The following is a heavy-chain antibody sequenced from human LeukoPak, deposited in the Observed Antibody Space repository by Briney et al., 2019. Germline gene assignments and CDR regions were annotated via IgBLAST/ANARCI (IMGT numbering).Heavy chain of an antibody. CDR2: IYSTDST. Sequence: PGGSLRLSCAASGFSVSSYYMTWVRQAPGKGLEWVSVIYSTDSTYYADSVKGRFTISRDNSKNTLYLQMNSLRVDDTAVYFCARDPAAGFFDYWGQGTLVTVSS. D-gene: IGHD6-25*01. V-gene: IGHV3-53*01. CDR3: ARDPAAGFFDY. J-gene: IGHJ4*02. CDR1: GFSVSSYY.